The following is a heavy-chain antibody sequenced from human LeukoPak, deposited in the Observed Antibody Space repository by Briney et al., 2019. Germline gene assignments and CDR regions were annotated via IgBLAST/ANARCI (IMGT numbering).Heavy chain of an antibody. CDR1: GFTVSSNY. Sequence: PGGSLRLSCAASGFTVSSNYMSWVRQAPGKGLEWVSVIYSGGSTYYADSVKGRFTISRDNSKNTLYLQMNSLRAEDTAVYYCAREGYYDSSGYYYDYRGQGTLVTVSS. CDR3: AREGYYDSSGYYYDY. V-gene: IGHV3-66*01. D-gene: IGHD3-22*01. CDR2: IYSGGST. J-gene: IGHJ4*02.